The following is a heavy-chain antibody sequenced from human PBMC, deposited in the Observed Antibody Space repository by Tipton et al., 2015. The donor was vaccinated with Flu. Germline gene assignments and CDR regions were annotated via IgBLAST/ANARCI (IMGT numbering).Heavy chain of an antibody. CDR1: GGSLDLYY. V-gene: IGHV4-4*07. Sequence: TLSLTCTVSGGSLDLYYWGWIRQPAGKGLEWIGRIYTTGSTNYNPSLKSRVTISADTSKNKFSLELRSVTAADTAVYYCARIYYYGSGDYYLDSWGQGTLVTVSS. CDR2: IYTTGST. CDR3: ARIYYYGSGDYYLDS. J-gene: IGHJ4*02. D-gene: IGHD3-10*01.